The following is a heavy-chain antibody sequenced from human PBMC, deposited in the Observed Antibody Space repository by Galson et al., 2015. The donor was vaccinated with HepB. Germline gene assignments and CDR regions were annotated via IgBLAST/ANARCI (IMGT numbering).Heavy chain of an antibody. CDR1: GFTFSSYA. CDR2: ISSNGGST. Sequence: SLRLSCAASGFTFSSYAMHWVRQAPGKGLEYVSAISSNGGSTYYADSVKGRFTISRDNSKNTLYLQMSSLRAEDTAVYYCVKDGAVGGYVEYYFDYWGQGTLVTVSS. V-gene: IGHV3-64D*06. CDR3: VKDGAVGGYVEYYFDY. J-gene: IGHJ4*02. D-gene: IGHD5-12*01.